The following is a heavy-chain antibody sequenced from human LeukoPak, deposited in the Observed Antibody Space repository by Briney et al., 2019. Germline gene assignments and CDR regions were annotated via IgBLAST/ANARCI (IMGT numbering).Heavy chain of an antibody. D-gene: IGHD5-12*01. CDR1: GFTFSSHG. V-gene: IGHV3-64*01. CDR2: ISSNGGST. CDR3: ARDSTWATDYYYYMNV. J-gene: IGHJ6*03. Sequence: GGSLRLSCPASGFTFSSHGMHWVRQAPGKGLEYVSAISSNGGSTYYANSVKGRFTISRDNSKNTLYLQMGSLRAEDMAVYYCARDSTWATDYYYYMNVWGEGWTLTVSS.